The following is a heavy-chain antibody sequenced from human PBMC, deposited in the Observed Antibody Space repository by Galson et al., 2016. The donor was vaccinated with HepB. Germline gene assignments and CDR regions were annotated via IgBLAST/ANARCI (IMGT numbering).Heavy chain of an antibody. J-gene: IGHJ6*02. CDR1: GFTFNRYW. CDR3: ARDRRYCRSTSCDFYYYGMDV. V-gene: IGHV3-7*03. CDR2: IKQDGSEK. Sequence: SLRLSCAASGFTFNRYWLSWVRQAPGKGLEWVANIKQDGSEKYYVDSVKGRFTISRDNAKNSLYLQMNSLRAEDTAVYYCARDRRYCRSTSCDFYYYGMDVWGQGTTVTVSS. D-gene: IGHD2-2*01.